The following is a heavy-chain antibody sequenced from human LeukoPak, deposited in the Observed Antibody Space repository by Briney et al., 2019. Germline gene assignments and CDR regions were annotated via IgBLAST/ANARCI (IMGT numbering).Heavy chain of an antibody. CDR1: GFTFDDYG. V-gene: IGHV3-20*01. J-gene: IGHJ5*02. D-gene: IGHD6-19*01. CDR3: AREIAVAGTVNWFDP. Sequence: GGSLRLSCAASGFTFDDYGMSWVRQAPGKGLEWVSGINWNGGSTGYADSVKGRFTISRDNAKNSLYLQMNSLRAEDTALYHCAREIAVAGTVNWFDPWGQGTLVTDSS. CDR2: INWNGGST.